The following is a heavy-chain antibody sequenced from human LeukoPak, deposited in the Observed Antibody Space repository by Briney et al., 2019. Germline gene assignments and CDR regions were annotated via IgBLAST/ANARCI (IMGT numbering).Heavy chain of an antibody. D-gene: IGHD1-26*01. CDR2: IWYDGSNK. J-gene: IGHJ4*02. V-gene: IGHV3-33*01. CDR1: GFTFSSYG. CDR3: ARDRYLLNFDY. Sequence: PGRSLRLSCAASGFTFSSYGMHWVRQAPGKGLEWVAVIWYDGSNKYYTDSVKGRFTISRDNSKNTLYLQMNSLRAEDTAVYYCARDRYLLNFDYWGQGTLVTVSS.